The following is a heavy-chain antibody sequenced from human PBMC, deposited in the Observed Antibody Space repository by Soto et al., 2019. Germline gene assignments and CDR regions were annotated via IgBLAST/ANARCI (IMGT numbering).Heavy chain of an antibody. D-gene: IGHD3-10*01. CDR1: GFTFSIYG. Sequence: GGSMRLSCAASGFTFSIYGMHWVRQAHGKGLEWVAVISYDGSNKYYADSVKGRFTISRDNSKNTLYLQMNSLRAEDTAVYYCAKDHGDGSEMYNWFDPWGQGTLVTVSS. V-gene: IGHV3-30*18. J-gene: IGHJ5*02. CDR2: ISYDGSNK. CDR3: AKDHGDGSEMYNWFDP.